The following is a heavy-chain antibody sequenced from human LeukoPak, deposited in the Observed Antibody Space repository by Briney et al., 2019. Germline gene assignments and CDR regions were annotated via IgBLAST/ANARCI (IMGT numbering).Heavy chain of an antibody. V-gene: IGHV1-69*05. D-gene: IGHD6-13*01. CDR1: GGTFSSYA. J-gene: IGHJ4*02. Sequence: GASVKVSCKASGGTFSSYAISWVRQAPGQGLEWMGGIIPIFGTANYAQKLQGRVTMTTDTSTSTAYMELRSLRSDDTAVYYCARDSTRKWYSSSWSLDYWGQGTLVTVSS. CDR3: ARDSTRKWYSSSWSLDY. CDR2: IIPIFGTA.